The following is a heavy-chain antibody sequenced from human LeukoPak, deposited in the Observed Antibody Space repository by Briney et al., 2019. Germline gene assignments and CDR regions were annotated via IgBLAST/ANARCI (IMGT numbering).Heavy chain of an antibody. CDR1: GFTFSSYA. J-gene: IGHJ4*02. CDR2: ISGSGGST. D-gene: IGHD3-3*01. CDR3: AKTIFGVVIDTELSFDY. Sequence: GGSLRLSCAASGFTFSSYAMSWVRQAPGKELEWVSAISGSGGSTNYADSVKGRFTISRDNSKNTLYLQMNSLRAEDTAVYYCAKTIFGVVIDTELSFDYWGQGTLVTVSS. V-gene: IGHV3-23*01.